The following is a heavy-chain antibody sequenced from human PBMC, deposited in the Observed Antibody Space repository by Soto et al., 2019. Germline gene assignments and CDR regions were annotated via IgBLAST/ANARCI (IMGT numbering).Heavy chain of an antibody. V-gene: IGHV2-5*02. J-gene: IGHJ6*02. CDR1: GFSLSTSGVG. Sequence: QITLKESGPTLVKPTQTLTLTCTFSGFSLSTSGVGGAWSRQPPGKALVVLAFIYWADNKQYSPSPKTTFTISKDNAKNPVVLPMTSMDPEDTAAYYCAHRRVYIGRDVWGQGTTVTVSS. CDR3: AHRRVYIGRDV. D-gene: IGHD4-4*01. CDR2: IYWADNK.